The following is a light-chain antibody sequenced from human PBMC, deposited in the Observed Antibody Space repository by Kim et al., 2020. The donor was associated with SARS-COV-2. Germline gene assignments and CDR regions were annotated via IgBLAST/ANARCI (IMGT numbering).Light chain of an antibody. Sequence: LSTSVEDRVTITCRASQSVSHWLAWYQQKPGKAPKVLIYETSKLKSGVPSRFSGSGFGTEFTLTISSLQPDDFATYYCQQYNTWYTFGQGTKLEI. CDR2: ETS. V-gene: IGKV1-5*03. CDR3: QQYNTWYT. J-gene: IGKJ2*01. CDR1: QSVSHW.